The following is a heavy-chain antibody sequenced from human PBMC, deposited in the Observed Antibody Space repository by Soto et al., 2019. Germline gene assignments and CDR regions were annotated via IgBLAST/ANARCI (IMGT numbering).Heavy chain of an antibody. Sequence: PGGSLRLSCAASGFTFSSYAMSWVRQAPGKGLEWVSAISGSGGSTYYADSVKGRFTISRDNSKNTLYLQMNSLRAEDTAVYYCAKDPSHYDFWSGYEAWGQGTLVTVSS. V-gene: IGHV3-23*01. J-gene: IGHJ5*02. D-gene: IGHD3-3*01. CDR2: ISGSGGST. CDR3: AKDPSHYDFWSGYEA. CDR1: GFTFSSYA.